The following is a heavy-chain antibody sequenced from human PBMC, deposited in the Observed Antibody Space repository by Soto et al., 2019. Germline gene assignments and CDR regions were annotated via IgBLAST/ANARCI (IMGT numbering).Heavy chain of an antibody. J-gene: IGHJ4*02. CDR3: ARGFSGYCSGGSCSSFDY. Sequence: SGTLSLTCAVSSNSITSTHRWTGDRQPPGKGLEYIGQIFHSGITNYNPSLESRVTISLDKSKSQFSLELNSVTGADTAIYYCARGFSGYCSGGSCSSFDYWGQG. D-gene: IGHD2-15*01. CDR1: SNSITSTHR. V-gene: IGHV4-4*02. CDR2: IFHSGIT.